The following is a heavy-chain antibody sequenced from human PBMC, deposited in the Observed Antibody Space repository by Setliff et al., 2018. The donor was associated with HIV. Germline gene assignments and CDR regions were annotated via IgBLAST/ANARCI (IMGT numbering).Heavy chain of an antibody. J-gene: IGHJ3*02. Sequence: LTCTVSGGSIGTYYWNWIRLPAGKGLEWIGRIYASGTNYNPSHKSRVTMSLDTSKRQFSLKLTSVTAADTAVYYCAREGLWNCRGGTCNDGLDIWGQGTKVTVSS. CDR1: GGSIGTYY. CDR2: IYASGT. CDR3: AREGLWNCRGGTCNDGLDI. V-gene: IGHV4-4*07. D-gene: IGHD2-15*01.